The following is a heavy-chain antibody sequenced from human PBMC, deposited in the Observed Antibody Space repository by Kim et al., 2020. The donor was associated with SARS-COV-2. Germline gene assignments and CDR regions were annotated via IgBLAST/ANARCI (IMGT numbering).Heavy chain of an antibody. J-gene: IGHJ6*03. CDR3: ARAAWGSGRGGYYMDV. Sequence: ASVKVSCKASGYTFTGYYMHWVRQAPGQGLEWMGRINPNSGGTNYAQKFQSRVTMTRDTSISTAYMELSRLRSDDTAVYYCARAAWGSGRGGYYMDVWGKGTTVTVSS. V-gene: IGHV1-2*06. CDR2: INPNSGGT. CDR1: GYTFTGYY. D-gene: IGHD6-19*01.